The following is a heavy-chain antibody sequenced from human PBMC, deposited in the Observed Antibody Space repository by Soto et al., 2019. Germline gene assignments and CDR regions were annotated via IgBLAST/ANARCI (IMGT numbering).Heavy chain of an antibody. V-gene: IGHV3-11*04. CDR1: GFTFSDYY. J-gene: IGHJ3*02. CDR3: TRGPTHGAFYI. Sequence: GGSLRLSCAASGFTFSDYYMTWIRQAPGKGLEWVSYISSSGGLIYYADSVKGRFTISRDNPRNSLYLQMSSLRPDETALYCCTRGPTHGAFYIWGQGTMVTVSS. CDR2: ISSSGGLI.